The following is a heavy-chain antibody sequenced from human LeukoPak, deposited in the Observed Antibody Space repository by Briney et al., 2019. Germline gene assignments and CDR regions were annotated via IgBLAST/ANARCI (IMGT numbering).Heavy chain of an antibody. V-gene: IGHV3-30*01. CDR3: ARDSLYPKNWFDP. Sequence: GGSLRLSCAASGFTFSGFAMHWLRQAPGKGLEWVAVITYDGSNKYYADSVKGRFTISRDNSKNTLYLQMNSLRAEDTAVYYCARDSLYPKNWFDPWGQGTLVTVSS. CDR2: ITYDGSNK. J-gene: IGHJ5*02. D-gene: IGHD2-2*02. CDR1: GFTFSGFA.